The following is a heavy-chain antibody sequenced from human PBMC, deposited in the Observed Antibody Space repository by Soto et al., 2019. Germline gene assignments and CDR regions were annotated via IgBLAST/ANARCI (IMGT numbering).Heavy chain of an antibody. J-gene: IGHJ5*02. CDR3: ARDLTDNGEYSSSRGGCDP. CDR1: GFTFSSYG. D-gene: IGHD6-13*01. CDR2: IWYDGSNK. Sequence: QVQLVESGGGVVQPGRSLRLSCAASGFTFSSYGMHWVRQAPGKGLEWVAVIWYDGSNKYYADSVKGRFTISRDNSKNTLYLQMNSLRAQDKAVYYCARDLTDNGEYSSSRGGCDPWGQGTLVTVSS. V-gene: IGHV3-33*01.